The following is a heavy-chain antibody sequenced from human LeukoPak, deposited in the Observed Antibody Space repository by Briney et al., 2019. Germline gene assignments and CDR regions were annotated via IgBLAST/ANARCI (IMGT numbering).Heavy chain of an antibody. D-gene: IGHD3-10*01. Sequence: SETLSLTCTVSGGSISSYYWSWIRQPPGKGLEWIGYIYYSGSTYYNPSLKSRVTISVDTSKNQFSLKLSSVTAADTAVYYCARSPWFGELLDYYFDYWGQGTLVTVSS. CDR2: IYYSGST. CDR1: GGSISSYY. J-gene: IGHJ4*02. V-gene: IGHV4-59*06. CDR3: ARSPWFGELLDYYFDY.